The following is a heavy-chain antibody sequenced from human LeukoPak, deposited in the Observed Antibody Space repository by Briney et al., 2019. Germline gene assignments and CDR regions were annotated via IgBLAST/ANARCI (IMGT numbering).Heavy chain of an antibody. CDR3: AKAIYRYQLLWNDY. CDR2: ISYDGSNK. J-gene: IGHJ4*02. CDR1: GFTFSSYG. D-gene: IGHD2-2*01. V-gene: IGHV3-30*18. Sequence: PGSSLRLSCAASGFTFSSYGMHWVRQAPGQGLEWVAVISYDGSNKYYADSVKGRFTISRDNSKNTLYLQMNSLRAEDTAVYYCAKAIYRYQLLWNDYWGQGTLVTVSS.